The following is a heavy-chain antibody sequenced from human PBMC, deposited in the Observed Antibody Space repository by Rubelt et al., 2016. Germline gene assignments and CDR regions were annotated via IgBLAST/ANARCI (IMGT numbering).Heavy chain of an antibody. Sequence: QVQLVQSGAEVKKPGASVTVSCKASGYTFTTYGISWVRQAPGQGLEWMGWISTYNGNTNYAQKLQGRATMTTETATRTDYRERRSLRSDDTAVYDWAITRPDYGGHSWAKGNDYWGQGTLVTVSS. V-gene: IGHV1-18*01. CDR2: ISTYNGNT. CDR3: AITRPDYGGHSWAKGNDY. CDR1: GYTFTTYG. J-gene: IGHJ4*02. D-gene: IGHD4-23*01.